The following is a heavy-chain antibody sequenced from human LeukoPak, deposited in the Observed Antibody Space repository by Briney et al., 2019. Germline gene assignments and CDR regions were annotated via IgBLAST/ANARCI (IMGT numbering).Heavy chain of an antibody. D-gene: IGHD6-13*01. Sequence: GGSLRLSCAVSGFPFSNYWMSWVRQAPGKGLEWVANIKQDGSDRHYVDSVKGRYTISRDNAKNSLYLQMNSLRAEDTAVYYCARDSRTAPGTMDYWGQGTLVTVSS. CDR1: GFPFSNYW. CDR2: IKQDGSDR. J-gene: IGHJ4*02. V-gene: IGHV3-7*01. CDR3: ARDSRTAPGTMDY.